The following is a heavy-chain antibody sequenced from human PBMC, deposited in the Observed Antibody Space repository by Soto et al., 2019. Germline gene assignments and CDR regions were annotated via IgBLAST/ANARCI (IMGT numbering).Heavy chain of an antibody. CDR2: IIPIFGTA. CDR1: GGTFSSYA. J-gene: IGHJ5*02. Sequence: SVKVSCKASGGTFSSYAISWVRQAPGQGLEWMGGIIPIFGTANYAQKFQGRVTITADESTSTAYRELSSLRSEDTAVFYGARKRCISTSCHRGVNPCARETLLPLSS. CDR3: ARKRCISTSCHRGVNP. V-gene: IGHV1-69*01. D-gene: IGHD2-2*01.